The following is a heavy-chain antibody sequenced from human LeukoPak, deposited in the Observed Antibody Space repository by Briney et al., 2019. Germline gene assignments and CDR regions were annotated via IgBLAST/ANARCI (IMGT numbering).Heavy chain of an antibody. Sequence: GGSLTLVYAPSGHSFTKLSAGCVRQAGGKGLGWDVSNHNRGTTCYAAFVKRQISICRDNSKNTLSLEGSRLRAEDTGDYYCAKMRGHARESYYCDSWGERALVTVSS. D-gene: IGHD3-10*01. CDR3: AKMRGHARESYYCDS. CDR2: NHNRGTT. J-gene: IGHJ4*02. V-gene: IGHV3-23*01. CDR1: GHSFTKLS.